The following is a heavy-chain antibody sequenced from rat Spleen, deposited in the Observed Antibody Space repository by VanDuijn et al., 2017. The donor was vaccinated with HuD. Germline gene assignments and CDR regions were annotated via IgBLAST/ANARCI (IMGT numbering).Heavy chain of an antibody. D-gene: IGHD1-4*01. Sequence: EVQLVESDGGLVQPGRSLKLSCEASGFTFSDYYMAWVRQAPTKGLEWVATFSYDGISTFYRDSVRGRFTISSDDAKTTLYLQMDSLRSEDTATYYCTRHDYSGVITNWFAYWGQGTLVTVSS. J-gene: IGHJ3*01. CDR3: TRHDYSGVITNWFAY. V-gene: IGHV5-7*01. CDR1: GFTFSDYY. CDR2: FSYDGIST.